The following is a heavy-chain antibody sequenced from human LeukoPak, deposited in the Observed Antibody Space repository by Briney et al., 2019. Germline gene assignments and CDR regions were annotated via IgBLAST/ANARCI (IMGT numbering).Heavy chain of an antibody. Sequence: ASVKVSCKASGYTFTRYGIDWVRQAPGQGPEWMGWISADNGNTYYIQRLQGRVTMATDTSTSTAYMELRSLRSDDTAVYYCARGGRGYSYRRELDYWGQGTLVTVSS. CDR1: GYTFTRYG. CDR2: ISADNGNT. J-gene: IGHJ4*02. D-gene: IGHD5-18*01. V-gene: IGHV1-18*01. CDR3: ARGGRGYSYRRELDY.